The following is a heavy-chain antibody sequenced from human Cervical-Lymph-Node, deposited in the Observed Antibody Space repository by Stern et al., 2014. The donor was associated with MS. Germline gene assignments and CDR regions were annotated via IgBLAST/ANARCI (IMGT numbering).Heavy chain of an antibody. D-gene: IGHD6-19*01. CDR3: ARANSKYSSGLTLDY. Sequence: VQLVESGAEVKKPGASVKVSCKASGGTFSSYAISWVRQAPGQGLAWMGGIIPIFGTANYAQKFQGRVTITADESTSTAYMELSSLRSEDTAVYYCARANSKYSSGLTLDYWGQGTLVTVSS. J-gene: IGHJ4*02. V-gene: IGHV1-69*01. CDR1: GGTFSSYA. CDR2: IIPIFGTA.